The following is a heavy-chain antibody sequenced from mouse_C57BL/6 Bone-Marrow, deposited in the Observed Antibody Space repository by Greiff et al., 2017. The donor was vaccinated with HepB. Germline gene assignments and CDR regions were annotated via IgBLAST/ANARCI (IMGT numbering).Heavy chain of an antibody. Sequence: QVQLQQSGTELVKPGASVKLSCKASGYTFTSYWMHWVKQRPGQGLEWIGNIIPSNGGTNYNEKFKSKSTLTVDKSSSTACMHLSSLTSEDSAVYYCACWGCSWYFDVWGTGTPVTVSS. J-gene: IGHJ1*03. CDR1: GYTFTSYW. CDR2: IIPSNGGT. V-gene: IGHV1-53*01. CDR3: ACWGCSWYFDV. D-gene: IGHD4-1*01.